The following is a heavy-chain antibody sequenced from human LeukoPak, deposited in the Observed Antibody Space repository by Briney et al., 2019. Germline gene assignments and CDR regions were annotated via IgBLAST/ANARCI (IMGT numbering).Heavy chain of an antibody. CDR2: MSPSGTT. V-gene: IGHV4-61*01. D-gene: IGHD3-22*01. CDR1: GDSVSSGNYY. CDR3: ARGQDDRSGTFDY. J-gene: IGHJ4*02. Sequence: KPSETLSLTCAVSGDSVSSGNYYLSWIRQPPGKGLDWITYMSPSGTTKYNPSLKSRVTTSVDTSRTQFSLRLSSVTAADTAVYYCARGQDDRSGTFDYWGQGILVTVSS.